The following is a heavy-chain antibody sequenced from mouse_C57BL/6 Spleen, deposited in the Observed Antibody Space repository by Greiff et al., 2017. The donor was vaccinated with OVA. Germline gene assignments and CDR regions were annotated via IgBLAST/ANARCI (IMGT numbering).Heavy chain of an antibody. J-gene: IGHJ1*03. CDR1: GFSFTDYY. CDR3: ARWYFDV. V-gene: IGHV7-3*01. CDR2: IRNNANGYTT. Sequence: EVQLVESGGGLVQPGGSLSLSCAASGFSFTDYYMNWVRQPPGKALEWFGFIRNNANGYTTEHSASVKCRFTISRENSQSILYLQMDALRAEDSATYYCARWYFDVWGTGTTVTVSS.